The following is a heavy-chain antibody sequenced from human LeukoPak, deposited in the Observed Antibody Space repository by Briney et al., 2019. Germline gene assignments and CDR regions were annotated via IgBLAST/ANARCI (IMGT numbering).Heavy chain of an antibody. J-gene: IGHJ4*02. Sequence: SETLSLTCAVSGYSISSGYYWGWIRQPPGKGLEWIGSIYHSGSIYYNPSLKSRVTISVDTSKNQFSLKLSSVTAADTAVYYCARGCYDSSGYYWNYFDYWGQGTLVTVSS. V-gene: IGHV4-38-2*01. CDR3: ARGCYDSSGYYWNYFDY. CDR1: GYSISSGYY. CDR2: IYHSGSI. D-gene: IGHD3-22*01.